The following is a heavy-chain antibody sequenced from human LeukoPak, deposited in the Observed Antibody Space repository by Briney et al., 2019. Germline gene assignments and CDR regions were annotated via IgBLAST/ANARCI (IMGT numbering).Heavy chain of an antibody. CDR3: ARDRGSGYLNPSFDY. CDR2: ISWNSGSI. J-gene: IGHJ4*01. Sequence: PGGSLRLSCAASGFTFSSYSMNWVRQAPGKGLEWVSGISWNSGSIGYADSVKGRFTISRDNAKNSLYLQMNSLRAEDTAVYYCARDRGSGYLNPSFDYWGQGTLVTVSS. D-gene: IGHD5-12*01. CDR1: GFTFSSYS. V-gene: IGHV3-9*01.